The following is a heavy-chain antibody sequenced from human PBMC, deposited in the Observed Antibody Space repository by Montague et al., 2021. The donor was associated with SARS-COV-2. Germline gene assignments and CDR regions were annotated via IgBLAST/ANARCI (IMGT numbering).Heavy chain of an antibody. CDR2: INHRGSS. V-gene: IGHV4-34*01. CDR1: GGSFSDYY. D-gene: IGHD3-3*01. Sequence: SETLSLTCAVYGGSFSDYYWTWIRQSPQKGLEWIGEINHRGSSNYNPSLKIRISMSVDTSKNQISLKLTSVTAADTATYYCARGQVTIFAGLIMLPGAGAVDMWGQGTKVTVSS. CDR3: ARGQVTIFAGLIMLPGAGAVDM. J-gene: IGHJ3*02.